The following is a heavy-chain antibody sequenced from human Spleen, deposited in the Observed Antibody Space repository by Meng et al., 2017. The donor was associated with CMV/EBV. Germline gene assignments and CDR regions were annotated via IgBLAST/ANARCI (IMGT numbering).Heavy chain of an antibody. V-gene: IGHV4-38-2*02. Sequence: SETLSLTCTVSGYSISSGYYWGWIRQPPGKGLEWIGSIYHSGSTYYNPSLKSRVTISVDTSKNQFSLKLSSVTAADTAVYYCARAWDDIVVVPAAIPGYWYFDLWGRGTLVTVSS. CDR3: ARAWDDIVVVPAAIPGYWYFDL. CDR1: GYSISSGYY. CDR2: IYHSGST. J-gene: IGHJ2*01. D-gene: IGHD2-2*01.